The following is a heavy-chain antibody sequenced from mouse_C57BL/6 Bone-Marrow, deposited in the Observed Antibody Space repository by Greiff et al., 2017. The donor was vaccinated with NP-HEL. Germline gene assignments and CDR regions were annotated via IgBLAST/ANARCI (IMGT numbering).Heavy chain of an antibody. CDR3: ARREDYYGSSPAWFAY. V-gene: IGHV1-54*01. CDR2: INPGSGGT. D-gene: IGHD1-1*01. Sequence: QVQLKESGAELVRPGTSVKVSCKASGYAFTNYLIEWVKQRPGQGLEWIGVINPGSGGTNYNEKFKGKATLTADKSSSTAYMQLSSLTSEDSAVYFGARREDYYGSSPAWFAYWGQGTLVTVSA. J-gene: IGHJ3*01. CDR1: GYAFTNYL.